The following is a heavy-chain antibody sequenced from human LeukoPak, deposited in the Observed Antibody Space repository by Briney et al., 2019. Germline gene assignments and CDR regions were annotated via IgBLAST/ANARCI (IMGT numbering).Heavy chain of an antibody. J-gene: IGHJ4*02. CDR1: GGSISSGTYY. Sequence: PSQTLSLSCTVSGGSISSGTYYWSWIRQPAGKGLDWFGRIYTSGYTNYNPSLKSRLTISADTSKNQFSLKLNFVTAADTAVYYCARESARSVPTGVSPLDYWGQGALVTVSS. CDR2: IYTSGYT. V-gene: IGHV4-61*02. CDR3: ARESARSVPTGVSPLDY. D-gene: IGHD2-2*01.